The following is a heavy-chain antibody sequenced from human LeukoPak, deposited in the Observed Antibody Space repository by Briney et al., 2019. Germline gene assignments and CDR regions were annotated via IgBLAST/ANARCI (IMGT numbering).Heavy chain of an antibody. D-gene: IGHD6-6*01. V-gene: IGHV3-23*01. CDR2: TSGPGGSR. CDR1: GFTFSSYA. Sequence: GGPLRLSCAASGFTFSSYAMSWVRQAPGKGLEWASATSGPGGSRDYADSVKGRFTISRDNSENTLYLQMNSLRAEDTAIYYCAKKVGLVSAPLYYFDLWGQGTLVTVSS. CDR3: AKKVGLVSAPLYYFDL. J-gene: IGHJ4*02.